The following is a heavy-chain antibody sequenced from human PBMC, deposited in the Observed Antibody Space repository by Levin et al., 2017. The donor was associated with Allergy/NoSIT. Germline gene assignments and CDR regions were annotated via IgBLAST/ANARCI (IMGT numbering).Heavy chain of an antibody. J-gene: IGHJ4*02. V-gene: IGHV3-7*01. CDR1: GFTFSIYW. CDR2: IKGDGSEI. CDR3: ARDGPVAPFDY. Sequence: GESLKISCSASGFTFSIYWMSWVRQAPGKGLEWVANIKGDGSEIYYVDSVKGRFTISRDNAKDSLYLQMNSVRAEDSAVYYCARDGPVAPFDYWGRGTLVTVSS.